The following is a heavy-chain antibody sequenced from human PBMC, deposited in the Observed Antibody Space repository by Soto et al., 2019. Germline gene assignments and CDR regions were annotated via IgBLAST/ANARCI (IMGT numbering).Heavy chain of an antibody. CDR3: VRDAYSSSHFDY. CDR1: GASISSYY. V-gene: IGHV4-59*01. Sequence: QVQLQESGPGLVKPSETLSLTCTVSGASISSYYWSWIRQPPGKRLEWVGFISYSGNTNYNPSLESRVTISVDTSKNQFSLRLSSVTAADTAEYYCVRDAYSSSHFDYWGQGTLVTVSS. CDR2: ISYSGNT. J-gene: IGHJ4*02. D-gene: IGHD6-6*01.